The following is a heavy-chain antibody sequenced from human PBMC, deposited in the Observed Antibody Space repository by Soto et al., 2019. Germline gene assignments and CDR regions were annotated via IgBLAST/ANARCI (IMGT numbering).Heavy chain of an antibody. V-gene: IGHV1-69*13. CDR2: IIPIFGTA. Sequence: GASVKVSCKASGGTFSSYAISWVRQAPGEGLEWMGGIIPIFGTANYAQKFQGRVTITADESTSTAYMELSSLRSEDTAVYYCARVSSGVVGATKYYFDYWGQGTLVTVSS. CDR3: ARVSSGVVGATKYYFDY. J-gene: IGHJ4*02. D-gene: IGHD1-26*01. CDR1: GGTFSSYA.